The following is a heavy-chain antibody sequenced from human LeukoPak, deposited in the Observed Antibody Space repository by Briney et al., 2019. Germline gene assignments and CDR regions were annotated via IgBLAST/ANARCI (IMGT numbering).Heavy chain of an antibody. CDR2: INHSGST. CDR3: ARGGQYSSSWYSNYYYYMDV. CDR1: GGSFSGYY. D-gene: IGHD6-13*01. Sequence: SETLTLTCAVYGGSFSGYYWSWIRQPPGKGLEWIGEINHSGSTNYNPSLKSRVTISVDTSKNQFSLKLSSVTAADTAVYYCARGGQYSSSWYSNYYYYMDVWGKGTTVTVSS. V-gene: IGHV4-34*01. J-gene: IGHJ6*03.